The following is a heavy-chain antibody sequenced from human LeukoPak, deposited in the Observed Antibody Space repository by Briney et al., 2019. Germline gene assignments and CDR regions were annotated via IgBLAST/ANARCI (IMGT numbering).Heavy chain of an antibody. V-gene: IGHV3-53*01. D-gene: IGHD5-18*01. J-gene: IGHJ3*02. CDR1: GFTVSSNS. CDR2: IYSGGNT. CDR3: ATALDTAMAYDGFNI. Sequence: GGSLRLSCTVSGFTVSSNSMSWVRQAPGRGLEWVSFIYSGGNTHYSDSVRGRFTISRDNAKNTLYLQMNSLRAEDTAVYYCATALDTAMAYDGFNIWGQGTMVTVSS.